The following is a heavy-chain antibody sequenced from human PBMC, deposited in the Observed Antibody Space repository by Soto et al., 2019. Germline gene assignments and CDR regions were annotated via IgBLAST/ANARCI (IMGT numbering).Heavy chain of an antibody. CDR3: ARGGSNDWQVAFDI. J-gene: IGHJ3*02. V-gene: IGHV4-34*01. Sequence: QLQQWGAGLLKPSETLSLTCVVSGGSFSAYYYNWIRQSPGKGLEWIGEINASGSNNYSPSLKSRVTMSLDTSKNQFSLKLTSVSAADTAAYYCARGGSNDWQVAFDIWGQGTMVTVSS. CDR2: INASGSN. CDR1: GGSFSAYY. D-gene: IGHD3-9*01.